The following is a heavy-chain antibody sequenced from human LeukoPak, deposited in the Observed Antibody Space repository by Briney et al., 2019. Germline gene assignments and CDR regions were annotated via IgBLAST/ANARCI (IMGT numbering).Heavy chain of an antibody. CDR3: ARHPSSRPYHDAFDI. Sequence: SETLSLTCTVSGGSISSSSYYWGWIRQPPGKGLEWIGSIYYSGSTYYNPSLKSRITISVDTSKNQFSLKLSSVTAADTAVYYCARHPSSRPYHDAFDIWGQGTMVTVSS. J-gene: IGHJ3*02. D-gene: IGHD6-13*01. CDR2: IYYSGST. V-gene: IGHV4-39*01. CDR1: GGSISSSSYY.